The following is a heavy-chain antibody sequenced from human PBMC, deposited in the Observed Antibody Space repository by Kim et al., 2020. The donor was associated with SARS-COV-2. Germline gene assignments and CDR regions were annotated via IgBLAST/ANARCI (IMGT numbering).Heavy chain of an antibody. Sequence: SETLSLTCAVYGGSFSGYYWSWIRQPPGNGLEWIGEINHSGSTNYNPSLKSRVTISVDTSKNQFSLKLSSVTAADTAVYYCAGSRRIAVAPLDYWGQGTL. V-gene: IGHV4-34*01. CDR3: AGSRRIAVAPLDY. CDR1: GGSFSGYY. D-gene: IGHD6-19*01. J-gene: IGHJ4*02. CDR2: INHSGST.